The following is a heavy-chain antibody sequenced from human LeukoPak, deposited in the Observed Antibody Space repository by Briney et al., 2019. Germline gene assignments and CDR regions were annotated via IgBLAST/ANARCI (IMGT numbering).Heavy chain of an antibody. J-gene: IGHJ3*01. CDR2: ISGSGGST. CDR3: AKDPPRYYDSSGYFPG. Sequence: GGSLRLSCAASGFTFSSYAMSWVRQAPGKGLEWVSAISGSGGSTYHADSVKGRFTISRDNSKNTLYLQMNSLRAEDTAVYYCAKDPPRYYDSSGYFPGWGQGTMVTVSS. V-gene: IGHV3-23*01. CDR1: GFTFSSYA. D-gene: IGHD3-22*01.